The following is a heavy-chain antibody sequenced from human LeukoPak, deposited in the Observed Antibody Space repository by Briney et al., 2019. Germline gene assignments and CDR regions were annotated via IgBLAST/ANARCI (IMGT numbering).Heavy chain of an antibody. D-gene: IGHD3-22*01. CDR2: IYPGDSAT. CDR3: ARHADSSGLGDAFDI. CDR1: GYSFTSYW. V-gene: IGHV5-51*01. J-gene: IGHJ3*02. Sequence: GESLKISCKASGYSFTSYWIAWVRQTPGKGLEWMGIIYPGDSATRYSPSFRGQVTISADKSISTAYLQWSSLKASDTAMYYCARHADSSGLGDAFDIWGHGTMVIVSS.